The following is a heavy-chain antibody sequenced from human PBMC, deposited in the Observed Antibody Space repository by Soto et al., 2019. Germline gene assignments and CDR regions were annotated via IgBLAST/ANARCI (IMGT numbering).Heavy chain of an antibody. Sequence: PGGSLRLSCAASGFAFSNYEMNWVRQAPGKGLEWVSYISLSGSTIYYAASVKGRFTISRDDAKNSLYLQMDSLRADDTAVYYCARESFSASPNFFDYWGQGTLVTVSS. CDR1: GFAFSNYE. D-gene: IGHD3-3*02. J-gene: IGHJ4*02. CDR2: ISLSGSTI. CDR3: ARESFSASPNFFDY. V-gene: IGHV3-48*03.